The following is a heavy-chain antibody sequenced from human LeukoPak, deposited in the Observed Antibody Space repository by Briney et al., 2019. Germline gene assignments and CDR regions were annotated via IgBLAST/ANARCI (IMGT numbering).Heavy chain of an antibody. CDR2: ISSSGSII. CDR1: GFTFSSYE. V-gene: IGHV3-48*03. CDR3: ARDDGYHYGFDY. D-gene: IGHD5-24*01. J-gene: IGHJ4*02. Sequence: RGGSLRLSCAASGFTFSSYEMNWVRQAPEKGLEWVSYISSSGSIIHYADSVKGRFTISRDNAKNSLYLQMNSLRAEDMAIYYCARDDGYHYGFDYWGQGTLVTVSS.